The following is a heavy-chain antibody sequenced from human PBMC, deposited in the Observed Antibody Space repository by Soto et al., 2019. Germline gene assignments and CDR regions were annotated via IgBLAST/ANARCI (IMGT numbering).Heavy chain of an antibody. Sequence: PSETRSLTCPVAGRSLSRGAYSWTWLRQPPGRGLGLFGYISYSGITYYNPSLQSRASKSIDRSKNQFSLELSSVTAADTAVYYCACPRGGHCFGLVGFWFDPWGQGILVTVSS. CDR1: GRSLSRGAYS. D-gene: IGHD5-18*01. J-gene: IGHJ5*02. CDR3: ACPRGGHCFGLVGFWFDP. CDR2: ISYSGIT. V-gene: IGHV4-30-2*01.